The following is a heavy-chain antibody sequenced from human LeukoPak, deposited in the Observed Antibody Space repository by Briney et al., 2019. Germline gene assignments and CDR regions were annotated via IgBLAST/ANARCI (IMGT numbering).Heavy chain of an antibody. CDR3: ARDGIAARPGY. CDR2: IDPNSGGT. CDR1: GYTFTAYY. D-gene: IGHD6-6*01. V-gene: IGHV1-2*02. Sequence: ASVKVSCKTSGYTFTAYYMHWVRQAPGQGPEWLGWIDPNSGGTNYAQRVQDRVTMTKDTSISTAYMELSGLRSDDTAVYYCARDGIAARPGYWGQGTLVTVSS. J-gene: IGHJ4*02.